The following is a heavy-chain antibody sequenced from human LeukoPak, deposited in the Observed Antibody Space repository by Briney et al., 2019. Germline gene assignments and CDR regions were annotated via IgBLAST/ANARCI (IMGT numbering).Heavy chain of an antibody. CDR2: IGSSVPSM. J-gene: IGHJ4*02. CDR1: GFTFSYYT. Sequence: GGSLRLSCVTSGFTFSYYTMNWVRQGPGKGLEWISYIGSSVPSMSYADSVRGRFTISRDNAKNSLYLQMNSLKDEDTAVYYCVRDFNYYFDYWGQGILVTVSS. D-gene: IGHD1-20*01. CDR3: VRDFNYYFDY. V-gene: IGHV3-48*02.